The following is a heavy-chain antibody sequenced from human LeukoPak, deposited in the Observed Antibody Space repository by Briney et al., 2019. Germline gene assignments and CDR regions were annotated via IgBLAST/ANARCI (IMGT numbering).Heavy chain of an antibody. J-gene: IGHJ4*02. CDR2: INSDGSST. D-gene: IGHD6-19*01. V-gene: IGHV3-74*01. CDR3: AREQWLVRGWDY. CDR1: GFTFSSYW. Sequence: GGSLRLSCAASGFTFSSYWMHWVRQAPGKGLVWVSRINSDGSSTSYAGSVKGRFTISRDNAKNTLYLQMNSLRAEGTAVYYCAREQWLVRGWDYWGQGTLVTVSS.